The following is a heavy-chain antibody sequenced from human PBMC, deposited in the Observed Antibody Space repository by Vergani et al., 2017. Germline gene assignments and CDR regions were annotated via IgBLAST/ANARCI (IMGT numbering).Heavy chain of an antibody. Sequence: QVQLVESGGGVVQPGRSLRLSCAASGFTFSSYAMHWVRQAPGKGLEWVAVISYDGSNKYYADSVKGRFTISRDNSKNTLYLQMNSLRAEDTAVYYCARVHCSSTSCPDYWGQGTLVTVSS. J-gene: IGHJ4*02. CDR1: GFTFSSYA. V-gene: IGHV3-30-3*01. CDR2: ISYDGSNK. CDR3: ARVHCSSTSCPDY. D-gene: IGHD2-2*01.